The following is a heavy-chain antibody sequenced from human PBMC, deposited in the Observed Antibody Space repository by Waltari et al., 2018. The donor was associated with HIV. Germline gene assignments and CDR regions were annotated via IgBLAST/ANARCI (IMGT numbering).Heavy chain of an antibody. J-gene: IGHJ4*02. V-gene: IGHV1-69*04. D-gene: IGHD3-22*01. Sequence: QVQLVQSGAEVKKPGSSVKVSCKASGGTFSSYAISWVRQAPGQGLEWMGRISPILVIANDARKCQGRVTITADKSTSTAYRELSSLRSEDTAVYYCARSYYYDSSGYYSDYWGQGTLVTVSS. CDR2: ISPILVIA. CDR3: ARSYYYDSSGYYSDY. CDR1: GGTFSSYA.